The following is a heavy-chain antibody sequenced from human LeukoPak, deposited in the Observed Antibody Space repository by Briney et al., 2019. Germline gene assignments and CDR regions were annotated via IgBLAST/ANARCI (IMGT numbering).Heavy chain of an antibody. CDR2: ISGSGGST. D-gene: IGHD3-22*01. CDR3: ANPYYYGSSGAH. CDR1: GFTFSSYA. J-gene: IGHJ4*02. V-gene: IGHV3-23*01. Sequence: PGGSLRLSCAASGFTFSSYAMSWVRQAPGKGLEWVSAISGSGGSTYYADSVKGRFTISRDNSKNTLYLQMNSLRAEDTAVYYCANPYYYGSSGAHWGQGTLVTVSS.